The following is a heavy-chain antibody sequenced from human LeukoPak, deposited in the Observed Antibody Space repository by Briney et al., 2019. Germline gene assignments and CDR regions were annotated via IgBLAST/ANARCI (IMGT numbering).Heavy chain of an antibody. Sequence: KASETLSLTCTVSAGSISSYYWGWIRQRPGKGLGWIGYIYTSGSTNYNPSLKSRVTISVDTSKNQFSLKLSSVTAADTAVYYCARHVRDDTAMGPGWFDPWGRGTLVTVSS. J-gene: IGHJ5*02. CDR2: IYTSGST. CDR1: AGSISSYY. V-gene: IGHV4-4*09. D-gene: IGHD5-18*01. CDR3: ARHVRDDTAMGPGWFDP.